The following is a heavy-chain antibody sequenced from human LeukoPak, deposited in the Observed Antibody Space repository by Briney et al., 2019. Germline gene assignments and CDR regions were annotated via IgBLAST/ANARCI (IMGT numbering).Heavy chain of an antibody. Sequence: ASVKVSCKASSYTFTSYGISWVRQAPGQGLEWMGWISAYNGNTNYAQKLQGRVTMTTDTSTSTAYMELRSLRSDDTAVYYCARSVAGPQVDYMDVWGKGTTVTVSS. J-gene: IGHJ6*03. D-gene: IGHD6-19*01. V-gene: IGHV1-18*01. CDR3: ARSVAGPQVDYMDV. CDR2: ISAYNGNT. CDR1: SYTFTSYG.